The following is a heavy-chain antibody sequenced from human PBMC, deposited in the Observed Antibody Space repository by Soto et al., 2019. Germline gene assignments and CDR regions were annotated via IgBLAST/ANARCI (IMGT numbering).Heavy chain of an antibody. CDR3: ARVSGSYYYGMDV. D-gene: IGHD1-26*01. Sequence: QVQLQESGPGLVKPSGTLSLTCAVSGGSISSSNWWGWVRQPPVKGLEWIGEIYHSGSTNYNPSLKSRVTISVDKSKNHFSLTLSSVTAADTAVYYCARVSGSYYYGMDVWGQGTTVTVSS. V-gene: IGHV4-4*02. CDR1: GGSISSSNW. J-gene: IGHJ6*02. CDR2: IYHSGST.